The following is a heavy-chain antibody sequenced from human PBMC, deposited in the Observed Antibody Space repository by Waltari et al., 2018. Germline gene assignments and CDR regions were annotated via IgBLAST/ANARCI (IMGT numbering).Heavy chain of an antibody. CDR3: ARVTTGFWSGFNDY. Sequence: QLQLQESGPGLVKPSETLSLTCAVSGYSISSGYYWGWIRQPPGKGLEWIGSIYHSGSTYYNPSLKSRVTISVDTSKNQFSLKLSSVTAADTAVYYCARVTTGFWSGFNDYWGQGTLVTVSS. V-gene: IGHV4-38-2*01. CDR2: IYHSGST. D-gene: IGHD3-3*01. CDR1: GYSISSGYY. J-gene: IGHJ4*02.